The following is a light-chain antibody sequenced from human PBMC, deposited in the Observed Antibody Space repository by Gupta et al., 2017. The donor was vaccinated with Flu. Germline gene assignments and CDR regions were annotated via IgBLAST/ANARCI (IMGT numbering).Light chain of an antibody. CDR1: QSISNW. V-gene: IGKV1-5*03. Sequence: SPSTLSASVGDRGTITCRASQSISNWLAWLQQKPGKAPKLVIYKVSLWVRGVPSRFSGSGAGTEFTLTSSSLQPDDFATYYCQQYNSYSTFGQGTKLEIK. CDR3: QQYNSYST. J-gene: IGKJ2*01. CDR2: KVS.